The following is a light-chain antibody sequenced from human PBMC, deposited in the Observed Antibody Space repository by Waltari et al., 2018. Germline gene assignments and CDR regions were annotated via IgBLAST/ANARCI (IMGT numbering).Light chain of an antibody. CDR3: QQYYTTPPT. CDR2: WAS. V-gene: IGKV4-1*01. CDR1: LTLLYSSNRKNY. J-gene: IGKJ2*01. Sequence: DIVMTQPPHTLPGSLGEAATINCTASLTLLYSSNRKNYLAWYQQRPGQPPQLLMYWASTRKSGVPDRFTGSGSGTHFTLTISSLQAEDVATYHCQQYYTTPPTFGQGTKLEI.